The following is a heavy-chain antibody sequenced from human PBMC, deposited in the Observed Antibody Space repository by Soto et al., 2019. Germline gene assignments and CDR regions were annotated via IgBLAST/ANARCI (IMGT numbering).Heavy chain of an antibody. D-gene: IGHD1-1*01. CDR2: IYWDDDK. CDR1: GFSLSTSGVG. V-gene: IGHV2-5*02. Sequence: SGPTLVNPTQTLTLTCTFSGFSLSTSGVGVGWIRQPPGETLEYLALIYWDDDKRYSPSLKSRLTITKDTSKNQVVLIMTNMDPVDSATFYCVHRQGGYNWNHGDFAYWGQGTLVTVSS. J-gene: IGHJ4*02. CDR3: VHRQGGYNWNHGDFAY.